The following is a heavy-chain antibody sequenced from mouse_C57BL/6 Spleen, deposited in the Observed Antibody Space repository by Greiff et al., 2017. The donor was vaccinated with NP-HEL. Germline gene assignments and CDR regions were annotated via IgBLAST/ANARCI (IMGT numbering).Heavy chain of an antibody. J-gene: IGHJ1*03. CDR1: GFTFSDYY. CDR2: INYDGSST. CDR3: ARDSDYYGSSHWYFDV. D-gene: IGHD1-1*01. V-gene: IGHV5-16*01. Sequence: EVQLVESEGGLVQPGSSMKLSCTASGFTFSDYYMAWVRQVPEKGLEWVANINYDGSSTYYLDSLKSRFIISRDNAKNILYLQMSSLKSEDTATYYCARDSDYYGSSHWYFDVWGTGTTVTVSS.